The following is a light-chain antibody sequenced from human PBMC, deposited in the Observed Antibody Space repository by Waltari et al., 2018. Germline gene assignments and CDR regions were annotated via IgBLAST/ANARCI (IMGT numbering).Light chain of an antibody. CDR3: QQYSSYPTWT. CDR2: KAS. Sequence: DIQMTQSPSTLSASVGDRVTITCRASQSISSGLAWYQQKPGKATKLLIYKASNLESGVPSRFSGSGSGTEFALTISSLQPDDFATYYCQQYSSYPTWTFGQGTKVEIK. J-gene: IGKJ1*01. V-gene: IGKV1-5*03. CDR1: QSISSG.